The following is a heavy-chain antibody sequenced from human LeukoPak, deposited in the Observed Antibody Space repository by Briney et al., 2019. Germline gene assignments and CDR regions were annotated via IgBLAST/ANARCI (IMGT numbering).Heavy chain of an antibody. D-gene: IGHD2-15*01. Sequence: AGGSLRLSCAASGFTFSTHDMHWVRQATGKGLEWVSGINPAGDTYYPGSVKGRFTISREDAKNSFYLQMNSLRVGDTAVYYCARGDCSGGSCSSMDVWGQGTTVTVSS. CDR1: GFTFSTHD. CDR2: INPAGDT. CDR3: ARGDCSGGSCSSMDV. J-gene: IGHJ6*02. V-gene: IGHV3-13*04.